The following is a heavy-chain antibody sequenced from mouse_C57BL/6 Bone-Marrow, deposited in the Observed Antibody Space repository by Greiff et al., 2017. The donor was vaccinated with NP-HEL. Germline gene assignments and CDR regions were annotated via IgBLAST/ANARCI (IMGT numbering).Heavy chain of an antibody. CDR2: INPSSGYT. J-gene: IGHJ4*01. CDR3: ARFDDGYSYAMDY. CDR1: GYTFTSYW. D-gene: IGHD2-3*01. Sequence: QVQLQQSGAELAKPGASVKLSCKASGYTFTSYWMHWVKQRPGQGLEWIGYINPSSGYTKYNQKFKDKATLTADKSSSTAYMQLSSLTYEDSAVYYCARFDDGYSYAMDYWGQGTSVTVSS. V-gene: IGHV1-7*01.